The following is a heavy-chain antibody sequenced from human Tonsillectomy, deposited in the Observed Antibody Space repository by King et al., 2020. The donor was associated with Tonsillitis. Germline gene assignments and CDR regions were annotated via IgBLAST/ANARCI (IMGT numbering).Heavy chain of an antibody. Sequence: VQLVESGGGVVQPGRSLRLSCAASGFTFSSYAMHWVRQAPGKGLEWVAVISYDGSNKYYADSVKGRFTISRDNSKNTLYLQMNSLRAEDTAVYYCARALRESFDYWGQGPLVTVSS. J-gene: IGHJ4*02. V-gene: IGHV3-30*04. D-gene: IGHD3-10*01. CDR2: ISYDGSNK. CDR3: ARALRESFDY. CDR1: GFTFSSYA.